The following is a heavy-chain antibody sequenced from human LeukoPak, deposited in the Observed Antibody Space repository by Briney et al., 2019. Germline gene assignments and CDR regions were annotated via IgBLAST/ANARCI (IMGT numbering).Heavy chain of an antibody. J-gene: IGHJ3*01. CDR1: GFTFSSYS. D-gene: IGHD1-1*01. V-gene: IGHV3-21*01. Sequence: RSGGSLRLSCAASGFTFSSYSKHWVRQIPGERPEWVPSISGDTTYIYYADSIKGRFTISRDNTNTSLFLQMNSLRAEDAATCFCARRGTDASFSFFDVWGQGTMVTVSS. CDR2: ISGDTTYI. CDR3: ARRGTDASFSFFDV.